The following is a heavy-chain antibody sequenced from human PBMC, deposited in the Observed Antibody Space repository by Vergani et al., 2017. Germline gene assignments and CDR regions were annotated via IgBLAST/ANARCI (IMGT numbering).Heavy chain of an antibody. J-gene: IGHJ6*02. D-gene: IGHD2-21*02. CDR2: IIPILGIA. V-gene: IGHV1-69*02. Sequence: QVQLVQSGAEVKKPGSSVKVSCKASGGTFSSYTISWVRQAPGQGLEWMGRIIPILGIANYAQKFQGRVTITADKSTSTAYMELSSLRSEDTAVYYCARRCGGDCSNYYYYGMDVWGQGTTVTVSS. CDR3: ARRCGGDCSNYYYYGMDV. CDR1: GGTFSSYT.